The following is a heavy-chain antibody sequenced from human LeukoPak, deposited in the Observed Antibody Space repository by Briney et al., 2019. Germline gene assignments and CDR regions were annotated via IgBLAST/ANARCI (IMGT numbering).Heavy chain of an antibody. CDR2: IYYSGST. D-gene: IGHD5-12*01. Sequence: SETLSLTCTVSGGSISSSSYYWGWIRQRPGKGLEWIGSIYYSGSTYYNPSLKSRVTISVDTSKNQFSLKLSSVTAADTAVYYCARIGWIRYIFDYWGQGTLVTVSS. V-gene: IGHV4-39*01. CDR1: GGSISSSSYY. CDR3: ARIGWIRYIFDY. J-gene: IGHJ4*02.